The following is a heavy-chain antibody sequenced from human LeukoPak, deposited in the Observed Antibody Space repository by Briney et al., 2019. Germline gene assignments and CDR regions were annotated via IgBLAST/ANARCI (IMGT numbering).Heavy chain of an antibody. V-gene: IGHV1-8*01. CDR1: GYTFTSYD. CDR2: MNPNSGNT. J-gene: IGHJ4*02. D-gene: IGHD6-13*01. CDR3: ARNPTAAAGTGFDY. Sequence: ASVKVSCKASGYTFTSYDINWARQATGQGLEWMGWMNPNSGNTGYAQKFQGRVTMTRNTSISTAYMELSSLRSEDTAVYYCARNPTAAAGTGFDYWGQGTLVTVSS.